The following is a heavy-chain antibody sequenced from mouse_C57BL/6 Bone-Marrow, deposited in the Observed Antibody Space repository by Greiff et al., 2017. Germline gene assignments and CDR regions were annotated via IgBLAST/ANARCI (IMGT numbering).Heavy chain of an antibody. J-gene: IGHJ4*01. CDR3: VRHLYYDYPYYAMDY. V-gene: IGHV10-1*01. CDR2: IRSKSNNYAT. D-gene: IGHD2-4*01. CDR1: GFSFNTYA. Sequence: EVQRVESGGGLVQPKGSLKLSCAASGFSFNTYAMNWVRQAPGKGLEWVARIRSKSNNYATYYADSVKDRFTISRDDSESMLYLQMNNLKTEDTDMYYCVRHLYYDYPYYAMDYWGQGTSVTVSS.